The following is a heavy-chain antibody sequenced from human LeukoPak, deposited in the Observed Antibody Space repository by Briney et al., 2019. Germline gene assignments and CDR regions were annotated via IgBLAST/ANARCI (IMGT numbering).Heavy chain of an antibody. D-gene: IGHD3-10*01. V-gene: IGHV4-39*01. J-gene: IGHJ4*02. CDR1: GGSVSSTTYY. CDR3: ARYVVYGSGKYYFDY. CDR2: INYSGST. Sequence: SETLSLTCTVSGGSVSSTTYYWSWIRQPPGKGLEWIASINYSGSTYYNPSLKSRVTSSVATSENQFSLKLSSVTAADTAVYYCARYVVYGSGKYYFDYWGQGTLVTVSS.